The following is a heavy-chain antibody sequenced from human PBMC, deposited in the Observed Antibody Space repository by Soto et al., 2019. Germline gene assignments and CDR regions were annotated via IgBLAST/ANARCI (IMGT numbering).Heavy chain of an antibody. V-gene: IGHV4-31*02. J-gene: IGHJ4*02. CDR2: IYYSGST. D-gene: IGHD3-3*01. CDR3: ARQAPLRFLSI. Sequence: NWVRHAPGKGLEWIGYIYYSGSTYYNPSLKSRVTISVDTSKNQFSLKLSSVTAADTAVYYCARQAPLRFLSIWGQGT.